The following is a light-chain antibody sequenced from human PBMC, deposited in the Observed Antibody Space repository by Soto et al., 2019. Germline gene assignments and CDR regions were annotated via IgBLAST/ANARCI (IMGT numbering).Light chain of an antibody. J-gene: IGKJ4*01. V-gene: IGKV1-33*01. CDR2: DAI. Sequence: DIQMTQSPSSLSASVGDRVTITCQASQDISNYLNWYQQKPGKAPKLLIYDAINLETGVPSRFSGSGSGTYFTVTISSLPPEDIATYYCQRFDNVPLTFGGGTRVEIK. CDR1: QDISNY. CDR3: QRFDNVPLT.